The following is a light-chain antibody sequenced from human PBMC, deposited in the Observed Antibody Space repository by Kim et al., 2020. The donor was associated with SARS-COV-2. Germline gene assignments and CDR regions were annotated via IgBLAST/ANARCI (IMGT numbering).Light chain of an antibody. CDR2: RNN. V-gene: IGLV10-54*01. J-gene: IGLJ3*02. Sequence: QTATPTCPGNSNNVGNQGAAWLQQHQGHPPKLLSYRNNNRPSGISERLSASRSGNTASLTITGLQPEDEADYYYSAWDSSLSAWVFGGGTQLTVL. CDR3: SAWDSSLSAWV. CDR1: SNNVGNQG.